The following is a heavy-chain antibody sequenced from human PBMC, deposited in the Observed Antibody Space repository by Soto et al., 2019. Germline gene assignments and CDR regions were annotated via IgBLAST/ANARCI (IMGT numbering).Heavy chain of an antibody. CDR2: IYHSGST. V-gene: IGHV4-30-2*01. D-gene: IGHD3-22*01. Sequence: QLQLQESGSGLVKPSQTLSLTCAVSGGSISSGGYSWSWIRQPPGKGLEWIGYIYHSGSTYYNPSLNSRDTISADRSKNQFSLKLSSVTAADTAVYYCASTDYYDSSGYSYWGQGTLVTVSS. CDR1: GGSISSGGYS. CDR3: ASTDYYDSSGYSY. J-gene: IGHJ4*02.